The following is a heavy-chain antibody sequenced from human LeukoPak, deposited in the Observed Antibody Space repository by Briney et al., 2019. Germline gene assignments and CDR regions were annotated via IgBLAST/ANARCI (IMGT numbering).Heavy chain of an antibody. CDR2: IYYSGST. Sequence: SETLSLTCTVSGGSIGSYYWSWIRQPPGKGLEWIGYIYYSGSTNYNPSLKSRVTISVDTSKNQFSLKLSSVTAADTAVYYCARVNGDHVAYYYYMDVWGKGTTVTVSS. CDR1: GGSIGSYY. J-gene: IGHJ6*03. V-gene: IGHV4-59*01. CDR3: ARVNGDHVAYYYYMDV. D-gene: IGHD4-17*01.